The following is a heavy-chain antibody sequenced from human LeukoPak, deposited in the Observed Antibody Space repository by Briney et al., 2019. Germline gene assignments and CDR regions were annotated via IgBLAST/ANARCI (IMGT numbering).Heavy chain of an antibody. D-gene: IGHD2-2*01. V-gene: IGHV3-48*03. CDR3: ARVYQLRYYYYMDV. CDR2: ISSSGSTI. Sequence: QPGGSLRLSCAASGFTFSSYEMNWVRQAPGKGLEWVSYISSSGSTIYYADSVKGRFTISRDNAKNSLYLQMNSLRAEDTAVYYCARVYQLRYYYYMDVWGKGTTVTVSS. J-gene: IGHJ6*03. CDR1: GFTFSSYE.